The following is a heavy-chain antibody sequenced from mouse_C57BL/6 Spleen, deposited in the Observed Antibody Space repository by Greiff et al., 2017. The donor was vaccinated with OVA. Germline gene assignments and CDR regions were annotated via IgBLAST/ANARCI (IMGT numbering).Heavy chain of an antibody. CDR3: AKTLIYDGYHYYAMDY. CDR1: GFSLTSYG. V-gene: IGHV2-5*01. CDR2: IWRGGST. J-gene: IGHJ4*01. D-gene: IGHD2-3*01. Sequence: QVQLQQSGPGLVQPSQSLSITCTVSGFSLTSYGVHWVRQSPGKGLEWLGVIWRGGSTDYNAAFMSRLSITKDNSKSQVFFKMNSLQADDTAIYYCAKTLIYDGYHYYAMDYWGQGTSVTVSS.